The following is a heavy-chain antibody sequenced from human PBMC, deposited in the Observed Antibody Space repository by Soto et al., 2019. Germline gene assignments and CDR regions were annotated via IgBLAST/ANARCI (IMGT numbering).Heavy chain of an antibody. J-gene: IGHJ4*02. D-gene: IGHD6-13*01. CDR1: GGSFSGYH. V-gene: IGHV4-34*01. CDR3: ARARASSPLLGVGTPIDY. CDR2: INHSGST. Sequence: PSETLSLTCAVYGGSFSGYHWSWIRQPTGKGLEWIGEINHSGSTNYNPSLKSRVTISVDTSKNQFSLKLSSVTAADTAVYYCARARASSPLLGVGTPIDYWGQGTLVTVSS.